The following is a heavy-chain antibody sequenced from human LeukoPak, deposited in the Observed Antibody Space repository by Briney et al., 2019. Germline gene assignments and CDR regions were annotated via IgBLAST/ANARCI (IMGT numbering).Heavy chain of an antibody. CDR1: GGSISSSSYY. Sequence: PSETLSLTCTVSGGSISSSSYYWGWIRQPPGKGLEWIGSIYYSGSTYYNPSLKSRVTISVDTSKNQFSLKLSSVTAADTAVYYCARQSSPSYYGSGSYSNPPYYFDYWGQGTLVTVSS. CDR3: ARQSSPSYYGSGSYSNPPYYFDY. D-gene: IGHD3-10*01. V-gene: IGHV4-39*01. CDR2: IYYSGST. J-gene: IGHJ4*02.